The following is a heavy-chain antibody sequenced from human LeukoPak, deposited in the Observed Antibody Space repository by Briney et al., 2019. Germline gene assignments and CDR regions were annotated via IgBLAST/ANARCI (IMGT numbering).Heavy chain of an antibody. CDR1: GFTVSSNY. CDR3: ARDSVRYYDSSGKYFDY. CDR2: IYSGGST. D-gene: IGHD3-22*01. V-gene: IGHV3-53*01. J-gene: IGHJ4*02. Sequence: GGSLRLSCAASGFTVSSNYMSWVRQAPGKGLEWVSVIYSGGSTYYADSVKGRFTTSRDNSKNTLYLQMNSLRAEDTAVYYCARDSVRYYDSSGKYFDYWGQGTLVTVSS.